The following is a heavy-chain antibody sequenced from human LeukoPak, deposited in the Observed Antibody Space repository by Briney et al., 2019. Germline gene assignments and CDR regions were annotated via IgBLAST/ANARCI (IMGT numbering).Heavy chain of an antibody. CDR1: GGTFSSYA. CDR3: ARASGYGGYDSHY. J-gene: IGHJ4*02. CDR2: IIPIFGTA. D-gene: IGHD5-12*01. V-gene: IGHV1-69*13. Sequence: ASVKVSCKASGGTFSSYAISWVQQAPGQGLEWMGGIIPIFGTANYAQKFQGRVTITADESTSTAYMELSSLRSEDTAVYYCARASGYGGYDSHYWGQGTLVTVSS.